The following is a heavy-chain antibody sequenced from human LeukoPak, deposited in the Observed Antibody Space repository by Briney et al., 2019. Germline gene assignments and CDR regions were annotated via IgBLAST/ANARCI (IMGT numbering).Heavy chain of an antibody. CDR1: GYTFTSYG. CDR2: ISAYNGNT. J-gene: IGHJ6*03. D-gene: IGHD2-2*01. Sequence: ASVKVSCKASGYTFTSYGISWVRQAPGQGLEWMGWISAYNGNTNYAQKLQGRVTMTTDTSTSTAYMELRSLRSDDTAVYYCARIIVVVPAAINPNKEFGSYYYMDVWGKGTTVTVSS. CDR3: ARIIVVVPAAINPNKEFGSYYYMDV. V-gene: IGHV1-18*01.